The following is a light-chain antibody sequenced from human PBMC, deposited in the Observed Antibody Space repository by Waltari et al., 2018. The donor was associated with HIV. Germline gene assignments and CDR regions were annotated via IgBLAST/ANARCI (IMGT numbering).Light chain of an antibody. V-gene: IGKV1D-12*01. CDR1: QGIANW. Sequence: DIQMTQFPSSVSASVGDRVTMTCRATQGIANWVAWYQQKTGKDPNLLIHGAYILQAGVPSRCSGSGSGTFFSLTINSLQPEDFATYFCQQTNSFPLTFGQGTRLDSK. J-gene: IGKJ5*01. CDR3: QQTNSFPLT. CDR2: GAY.